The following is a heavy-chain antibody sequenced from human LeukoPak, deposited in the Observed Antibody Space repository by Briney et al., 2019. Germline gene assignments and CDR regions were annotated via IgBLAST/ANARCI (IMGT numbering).Heavy chain of an antibody. CDR1: GGSISSSSYY. CDR3: ARGLGGGFLEWLPDNDAFDI. D-gene: IGHD3-3*01. CDR2: IYYSGST. V-gene: IGHV4-39*01. Sequence: SETLSLTCTVSGGSISSSSYYWGWIRQPPGKGLEWIGSIYYSGSTYYNPSLKSRVTISVDTSKNQFSLKLSSVTAADTAVYYCARGLGGGFLEWLPDNDAFDIWGQGTMVTVSS. J-gene: IGHJ3*02.